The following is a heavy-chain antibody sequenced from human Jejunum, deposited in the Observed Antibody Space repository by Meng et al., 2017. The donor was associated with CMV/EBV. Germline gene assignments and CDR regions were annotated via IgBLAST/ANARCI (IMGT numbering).Heavy chain of an antibody. Sequence: AASGFTFRTYGMYWVRQAPGKGLQWVTYMWYDGNKKYYADSVKGRFTISRDNAKNTLYLQMISLRVDDTAVYFCARRLASGEFDMWGQGTMVTVSS. V-gene: IGHV3-33*07. CDR2: MWYDGNKK. D-gene: IGHD6-25*01. J-gene: IGHJ3*02. CDR1: GFTFRTYG. CDR3: ARRLASGEFDM.